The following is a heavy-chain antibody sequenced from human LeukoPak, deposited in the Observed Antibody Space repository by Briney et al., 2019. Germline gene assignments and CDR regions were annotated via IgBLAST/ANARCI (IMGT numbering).Heavy chain of an antibody. Sequence: SETLSLTCTVSGGSISSSTYYWGWIRQPPGKGLEWIGNIYYSGSTYYNPSLKSRVTISVDRSKNQFSLKLSSVTAADTAVYYCARDFAELGAFDIWGQGTMVTVSS. J-gene: IGHJ3*02. CDR3: ARDFAELGAFDI. CDR1: GGSISSSTYY. CDR2: IYYSGST. D-gene: IGHD1-26*01. V-gene: IGHV4-39*07.